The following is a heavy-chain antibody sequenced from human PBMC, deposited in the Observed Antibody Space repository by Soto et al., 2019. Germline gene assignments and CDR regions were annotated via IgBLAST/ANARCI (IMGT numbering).Heavy chain of an antibody. J-gene: IGHJ4*02. CDR2: IYWDDDK. CDR1: GFSLSTSGVG. CDR3: AHRHGAPGYFDY. D-gene: IGHD4-17*01. Sequence: QITLKESGPTLVKPTQTLTLTCTFSGFSLSTSGVGVGWIRQPPGKALEWLALIYWDDDKRFSPSLKSRLTIXKXISKNQVVLTMTNMDPVDTATYYCAHRHGAPGYFDYWGQGTLVTVSS. V-gene: IGHV2-5*02.